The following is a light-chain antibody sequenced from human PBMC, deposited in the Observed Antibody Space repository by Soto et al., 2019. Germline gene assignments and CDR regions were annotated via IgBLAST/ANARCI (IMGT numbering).Light chain of an antibody. CDR2: DAS. Sequence: EIVLTQSPATLSLSPGERATLSCGASQSVSSSYLAWYQQKPGLAPRLLIYDASYRATGIPDRFSGSGSGTDFTLTICRLEPEDFAVYYCQQYGSSPQTFGQGTKVEIK. CDR1: QSVSSSY. V-gene: IGKV3D-20*01. J-gene: IGKJ2*01. CDR3: QQYGSSPQT.